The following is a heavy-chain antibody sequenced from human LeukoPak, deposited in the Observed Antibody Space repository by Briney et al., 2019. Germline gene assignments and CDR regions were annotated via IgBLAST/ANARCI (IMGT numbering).Heavy chain of an antibody. D-gene: IGHD5-24*01. CDR3: ANDPLRRDGYNYYGY. J-gene: IGHJ4*02. V-gene: IGHV3-23*01. CDR1: GFTFSSYA. CDR2: ISGSGGST. Sequence: GGSLRLSCAASGFTFSSYAMSWVRQAPGKGLEWVSAISGSGGSTYYADSVKGRFTISRDNSKNTLYLQMNSLRAEDTAVYYCANDPLRRDGYNYYGYWGQGTLVTVSS.